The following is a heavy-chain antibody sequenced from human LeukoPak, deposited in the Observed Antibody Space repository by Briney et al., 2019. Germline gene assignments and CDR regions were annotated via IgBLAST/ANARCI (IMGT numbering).Heavy chain of an antibody. CDR3: ARTSGYFDY. V-gene: IGHV6-1*01. CDR2: TCYRSKWFN. CDR1: GVSVSSKSAA. Sequence: SQTLSVTCVISGVSVSSKSAAWNCIRQCPPRGLEWLGRTCYRSKWFNDYAVPVKGRITINPDTSKNQFSLQLNSVTPEDTAVYFCARTSGYFDYWGQGTLVTVSS. D-gene: IGHD6-19*01. J-gene: IGHJ4*02.